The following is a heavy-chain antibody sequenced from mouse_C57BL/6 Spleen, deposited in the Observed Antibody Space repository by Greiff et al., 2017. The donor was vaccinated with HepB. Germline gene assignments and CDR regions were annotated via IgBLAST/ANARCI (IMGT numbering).Heavy chain of an antibody. CDR2: IDPSDSYT. CDR3: ARGGYYGSSPFDY. Sequence: QVQLQQPGAELVKPGASVKLSCKASGYTFTSYWMQWVKQRPGQGLEWIGEIDPSDSYTNYNQKFKGNATLTVDTSSSTAYMQLSSLTSEDSAVYYCARGGYYGSSPFDYWGQGTTLTVSS. V-gene: IGHV1-50*01. D-gene: IGHD1-1*01. J-gene: IGHJ2*01. CDR1: GYTFTSYW.